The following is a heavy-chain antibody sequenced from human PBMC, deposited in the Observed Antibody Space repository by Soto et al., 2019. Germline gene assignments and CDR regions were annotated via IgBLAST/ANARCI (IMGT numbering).Heavy chain of an antibody. CDR2: ISYDGSYQ. CDR3: AKDEISKTIRGDAFNF. V-gene: IGHV3-30*18. D-gene: IGHD1-7*01. CDR1: GFTFSSDG. J-gene: IGHJ3*01. Sequence: GGSLRLSCAASGFTFSSDGMHWVRQAPGKGLEWVAVISYDGSYQYYVDSVKGRFTISRDNSKNTLYLQMNSLRAEDTAVYYCAKDEISKTIRGDAFNFWGQGTMVTVSS.